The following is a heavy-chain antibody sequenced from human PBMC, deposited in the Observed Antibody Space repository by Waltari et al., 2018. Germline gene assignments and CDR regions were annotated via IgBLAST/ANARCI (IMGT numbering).Heavy chain of an antibody. CDR1: GGTFRRYA. Sequence: QVQLVQSGAEVKKPGSSVKVSCKASGGTFRRYAHIWVAQAPGQGLEWMGGIIPILGIANYAQKFQGRVTITADESTSTAYMELSSLRSEDTAVYYCAMYYYDKYNYWGQGTLVTVSS. V-gene: IGHV1-69*04. J-gene: IGHJ4*02. CDR3: AMYYYDKYNY. CDR2: IIPILGIA. D-gene: IGHD3-22*01.